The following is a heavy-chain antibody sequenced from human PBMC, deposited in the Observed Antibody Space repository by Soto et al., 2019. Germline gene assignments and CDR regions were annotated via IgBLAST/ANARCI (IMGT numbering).Heavy chain of an antibody. Sequence: VQLLQSGGEVRKPGASVKVSCKTSGYTFTNYAINWVRQAPGQGLQWMGWISAYSGDTKYAQRFQDRLTVTTDPSTTTAYMELRSLRSDDTAVYYCARYGRAFSIFGETMDVWGQGTTVTVSS. CDR3: ARYGRAFSIFGETMDV. J-gene: IGHJ6*02. CDR2: ISAYSGDT. V-gene: IGHV1-18*01. CDR1: GYTFTNYA. D-gene: IGHD3-3*01.